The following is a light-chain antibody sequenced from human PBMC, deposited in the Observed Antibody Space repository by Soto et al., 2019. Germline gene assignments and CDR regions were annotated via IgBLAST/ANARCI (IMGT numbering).Light chain of an antibody. V-gene: IGLV1-44*01. CDR1: SSNIGSNT. J-gene: IGLJ2*01. Sequence: QPVLTQPPSASGTPGQRVTISCSGSSSNIGSNTVNWYQQLPGTAPKLLIYSNNQRPSGVPDRFSGSKSGTSASLAISGLQSEDEADYYCAAWDDSLNAGVFGGWTKLTVL. CDR2: SNN. CDR3: AAWDDSLNAGV.